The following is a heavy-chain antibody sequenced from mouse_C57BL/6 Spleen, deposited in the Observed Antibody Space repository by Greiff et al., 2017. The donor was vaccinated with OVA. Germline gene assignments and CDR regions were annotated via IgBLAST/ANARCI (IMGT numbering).Heavy chain of an antibody. D-gene: IGHD2-4*01. V-gene: IGHV1-53*01. CDR1: GYTFTSYW. CDR3: ARGGSYYDYEERALAY. Sequence: QVQLQQPGTELVKPGASVKLSCKASGYTFTSYWMHWVKQRPGQGLEWIGNINPSNGGTNYNEKFKSKATLTVDKSSSTAYMQRSSLTSEDSAVYYCARGGSYYDYEERALAYWGQGTTLTVSS. J-gene: IGHJ2*01. CDR2: INPSNGGT.